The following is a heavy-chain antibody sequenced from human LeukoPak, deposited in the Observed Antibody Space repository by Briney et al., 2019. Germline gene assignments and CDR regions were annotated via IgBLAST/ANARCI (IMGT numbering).Heavy chain of an antibody. V-gene: IGHV1-18*01. J-gene: IGHJ4*02. CDR3: ARDGPRGTIFGGPDY. D-gene: IGHD3-3*01. Sequence: GASVKVSCKASGGTFSSYAISWVRQAPGQGLEWMGWISAYNGNTNYAQKLQGRVTMTTDTSTSTAYMELRSLRSDDTAVYYCARDGPRGTIFGGPDYWGQGTLVTVSS. CDR2: ISAYNGNT. CDR1: GGTFSSYA.